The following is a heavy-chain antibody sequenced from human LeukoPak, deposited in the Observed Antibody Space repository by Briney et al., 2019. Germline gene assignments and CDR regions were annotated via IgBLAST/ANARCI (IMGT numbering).Heavy chain of an antibody. J-gene: IGHJ3*02. Sequence: PSQTLSLTCTVSGGSISSGDYYWSWIRQPPGKGLEWIGYTYYSGSTYYNPSLKSRVTISVDTSKNRFSLKLSSVTAADTAVYFCGTHNSGYDSGNDAFDIWGRGTMVTVSS. CDR2: TYYSGST. V-gene: IGHV4-30-4*08. D-gene: IGHD3-22*01. CDR1: GGSISSGDYY. CDR3: GTHNSGYDSGNDAFDI.